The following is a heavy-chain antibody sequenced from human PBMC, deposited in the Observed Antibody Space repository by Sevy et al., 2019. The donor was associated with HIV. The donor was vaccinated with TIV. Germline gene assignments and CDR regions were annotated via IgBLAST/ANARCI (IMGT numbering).Heavy chain of an antibody. J-gene: IGHJ3*02. CDR3: ARRNDFAI. CDR1: GGSINSDH. V-gene: IGHV4-59*08. CDR2: VYYTGGT. Sequence: SETLSLTSTVSGGSINSDHWNWIRQPPGKGLEWIGYVYYTGGTNYNPSLKNRVTISVDRTKNQFSLKLTSVTAADTAVYYCARRNDFAIWGQGTMVTVSS.